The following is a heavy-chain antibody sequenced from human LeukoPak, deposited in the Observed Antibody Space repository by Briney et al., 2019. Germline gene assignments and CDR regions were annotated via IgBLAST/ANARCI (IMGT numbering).Heavy chain of an antibody. V-gene: IGHV3-74*01. CDR2: INSDGSST. Sequence: PGGSLRLSCAASGLTSSSYWMHWVRQAPGKGLVWVSRINSDGSSTIYADSVKGRFTISRDNAKNTMYLQMNSLRAEDTAVYYRAGHYGSGRYHYYYMDVWGKGTTVTVSS. J-gene: IGHJ6*03. CDR3: AGHYGSGRYHYYYMDV. D-gene: IGHD3-10*01. CDR1: GLTSSSYW.